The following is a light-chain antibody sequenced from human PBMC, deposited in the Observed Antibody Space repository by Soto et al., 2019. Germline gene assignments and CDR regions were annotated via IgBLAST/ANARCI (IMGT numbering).Light chain of an antibody. CDR2: AAS. CDR1: QGISNF. CDR3: QKYNSAPLT. V-gene: IGKV1-27*01. J-gene: IGKJ4*01. Sequence: DIQMTQSPSSLSVSVGDRVTITCRASQGISNFLAWFQQKPGKVPKLLIYAASTLQSGVPSRFSGSGSGTEFIFTISSLQPEDVAVYYCQKYNSAPLTFGVGTKVEIK.